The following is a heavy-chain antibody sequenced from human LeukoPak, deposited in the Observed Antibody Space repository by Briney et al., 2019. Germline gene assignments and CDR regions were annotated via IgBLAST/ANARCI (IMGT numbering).Heavy chain of an antibody. D-gene: IGHD3-22*01. CDR2: ISAYNGNT. J-gene: IGHJ6*02. V-gene: IGHV1-18*01. CDR3: ARCDSSGYWYGMDV. Sequence: ASVKVSCKASGYIFTGYGIGWARQAPGQGLEWMGWISAYNGNTDYAQKLQGRVTMTTDTSTSTVYMELRSLRSDDTAVYYCARCDSSGYWYGMDVWGQGTTVTVSS. CDR1: GYIFTGYG.